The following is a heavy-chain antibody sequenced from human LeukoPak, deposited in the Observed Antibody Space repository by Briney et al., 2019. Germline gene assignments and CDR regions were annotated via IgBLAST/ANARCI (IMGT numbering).Heavy chain of an antibody. CDR3: AREKDAPNYYYGSGSYYNPPNYFDY. J-gene: IGHJ4*02. Sequence: GGSLRLSCAASGFTFSSYAMHWVRQAPGKVLEWVAVISYDGSNKYYADSVKGRFTISRDNSKNTVYLQMNSLRAEDTAVYYCAREKDAPNYYYGSGSYYNPPNYFDYWGQGTLVTVSS. CDR2: ISYDGSNK. CDR1: GFTFSSYA. D-gene: IGHD3-10*01. V-gene: IGHV3-30*04.